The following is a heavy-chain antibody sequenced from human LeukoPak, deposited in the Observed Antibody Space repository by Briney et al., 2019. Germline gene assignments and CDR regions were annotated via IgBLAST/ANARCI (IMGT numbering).Heavy chain of an antibody. D-gene: IGHD3-10*01. V-gene: IGHV4-59*12. Sequence: ASETPSLTCTVSGGSISSYYWSWIRQPPGKGLEWIGYIYYSGSTNYNPSLKSRVTISVDTSKNQFSLKLSSVTAADKAVYYCERSVRRLYGSGRSNWFDPWGQGTLVTVSS. CDR2: IYYSGST. CDR1: GGSISSYY. J-gene: IGHJ5*02. CDR3: ERSVRRLYGSGRSNWFDP.